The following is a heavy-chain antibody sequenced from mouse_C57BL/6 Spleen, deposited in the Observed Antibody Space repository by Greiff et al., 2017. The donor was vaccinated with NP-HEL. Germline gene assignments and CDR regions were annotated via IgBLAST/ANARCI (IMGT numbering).Heavy chain of an antibody. CDR3: ARARALHYDYGMPFAY. D-gene: IGHD2-4*01. V-gene: IGHV1-72*01. CDR1: GYTFTSYW. Sequence: VQLQQSGAELVKPGASVKLSCKASGYTFTSYWMHWVKQRPGRGLEWIGRIDPNSGGTKYNEKFKSKATLTVDKPSSTAYMQLSSLTSEASAVYYCARARALHYDYGMPFAYWGQGTLVTVSA. CDR2: IDPNSGGT. J-gene: IGHJ3*01.